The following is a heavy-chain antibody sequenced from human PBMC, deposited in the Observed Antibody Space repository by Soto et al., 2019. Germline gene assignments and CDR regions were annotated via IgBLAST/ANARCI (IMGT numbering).Heavy chain of an antibody. CDR1: GFTVSSNY. D-gene: IGHD4-17*01. Sequence: GGSLRLSCAASGFTVSSNYMSWVRQAPGKGLEWVSVIYSGGSTYYADSVKGRFTISRDNSKNTLYLQMNSLRAEDTAVYYCAREYGDFHRDTDYYYYYMDVWGKGTTVTVSS. J-gene: IGHJ6*03. CDR3: AREYGDFHRDTDYYYYYMDV. CDR2: IYSGGST. V-gene: IGHV3-66*01.